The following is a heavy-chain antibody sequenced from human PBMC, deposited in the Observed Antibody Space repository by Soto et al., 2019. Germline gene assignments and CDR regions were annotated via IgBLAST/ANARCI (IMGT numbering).Heavy chain of an antibody. J-gene: IGHJ5*02. Sequence: QTLTPTCAISGDSVSRNTASLNWIRQSPSSGLEWLGRTYFRSKWYNDYAVSVKSRIIINPDTSNNQFSLQLNSVTPEDTAVYFCAKGDNLGPKTGYAFDPWGQGIMVTVSS. V-gene: IGHV6-1*01. CDR2: TYFRSKWYN. CDR3: AKGDNLGPKTGYAFDP. D-gene: IGHD5-12*01. CDR1: GDSVSRNTAS.